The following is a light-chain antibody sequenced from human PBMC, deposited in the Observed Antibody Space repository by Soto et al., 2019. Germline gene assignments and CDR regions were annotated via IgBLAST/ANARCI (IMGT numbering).Light chain of an antibody. CDR3: XEANSFT. CDR1: QPVSSW. Sequence: DIQMTQSPSSVSASVGDRVTITCRASQPVSSWLAWYQQKPGEAPKLLIYAISSLQTGVPSRFSGSGSGTDFTLTISXXXXXXXXXXXXXEANSFTFGGGTKVEIK. CDR2: AIS. V-gene: IGKV1-12*01. J-gene: IGKJ3*01.